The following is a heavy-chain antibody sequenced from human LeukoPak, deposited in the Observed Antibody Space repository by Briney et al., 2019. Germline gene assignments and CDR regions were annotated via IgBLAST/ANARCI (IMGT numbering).Heavy chain of an antibody. D-gene: IGHD3-3*01. Sequence: GASVKVSCKASGYTFTGYYMHWVRQAPGQGLEWMGWINHNSGGTNYAQKFQGRVTMTRDTSISTAYMELSRLRSDDTAVYYCAAKTIFGSFDPWGQGTLVTVSS. CDR3: AAKTIFGSFDP. CDR2: INHNSGGT. CDR1: GYTFTGYY. J-gene: IGHJ5*02. V-gene: IGHV1-2*02.